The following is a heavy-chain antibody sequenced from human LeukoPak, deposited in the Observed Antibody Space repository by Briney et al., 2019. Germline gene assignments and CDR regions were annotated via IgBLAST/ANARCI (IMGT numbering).Heavy chain of an antibody. CDR3: ARGISYGPDAFDI. D-gene: IGHD5-18*01. CDR2: ISAYNGNT. V-gene: IGHV1-18*01. CDR1: GYTFISYG. J-gene: IGHJ3*02. Sequence: ASVKVSCKTSGYTFISYGISWVRQAPGEGLEWMGWISAYNGNTNYAQKLQGRITMTTDTSTSTAYMELRSLRSDDTAVYYCARGISYGPDAFDIWGQGTMVTVSS.